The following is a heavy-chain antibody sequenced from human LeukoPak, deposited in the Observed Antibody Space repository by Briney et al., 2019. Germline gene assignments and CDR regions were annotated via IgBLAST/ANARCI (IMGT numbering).Heavy chain of an antibody. CDR3: AKDTTRYTRGLFEY. J-gene: IGHJ4*02. CDR2: ISFDGSVE. CDR1: GFIFDNYG. D-gene: IGHD2-2*02. Sequence: GRSLRLSCAASGFIFDNYGMHWVRRAPGKGLEWVAVISFDGSVEYYGDAVKGRFTISRDNSHNTLDLQMNSLRPEDTAVYYCAKDTTRYTRGLFEYCGQGTLVTVSS. V-gene: IGHV3-30*18.